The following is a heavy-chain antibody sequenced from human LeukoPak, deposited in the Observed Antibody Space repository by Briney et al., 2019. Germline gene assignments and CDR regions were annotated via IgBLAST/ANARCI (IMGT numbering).Heavy chain of an antibody. J-gene: IGHJ4*02. D-gene: IGHD3-3*01. CDR1: GFTFSSYW. Sequence: GGSLRLSCAASGFTFSSYWMSWVRQAPEKGLEWVANIKQDGSEKYYVDSVKGRFTISRDNAKNSLYLQMNSLRAEDTAVYYCARDTYYDFWSGYYSRSHPFDYWGQGTLVTVSS. CDR3: ARDTYYDFWSGYYSRSHPFDY. V-gene: IGHV3-7*01. CDR2: IKQDGSEK.